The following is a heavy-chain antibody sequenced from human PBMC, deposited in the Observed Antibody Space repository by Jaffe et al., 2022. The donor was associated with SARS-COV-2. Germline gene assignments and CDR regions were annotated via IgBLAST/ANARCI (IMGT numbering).Heavy chain of an antibody. Sequence: QVQLVQSGAEVKKPGASVKVSCKASGYTFTSYAMHWVRQAPGQRLEWMGWINAGNGNTKYSQKFQGRVTITRDTSASTAYMELSSLRSEDTAVYYCARAYYYGSGSYAPGGYWGQGTLVTVSS. CDR2: INAGNGNT. J-gene: IGHJ4*02. D-gene: IGHD3-10*01. CDR3: ARAYYYGSGSYAPGGY. V-gene: IGHV1-3*01. CDR1: GYTFTSYA.